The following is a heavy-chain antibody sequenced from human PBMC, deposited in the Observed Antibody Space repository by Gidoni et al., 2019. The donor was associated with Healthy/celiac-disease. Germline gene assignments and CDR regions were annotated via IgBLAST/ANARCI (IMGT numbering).Heavy chain of an antibody. CDR3: ARAYEGSWRWSAFDI. CDR2: IIPILGIA. Sequence: QVQLVQSGAEVKKPGSSVMVSCTAPGATFSSYAISWVRQAPGQGLEWMGRIIPILGIANYAQKFQGRVTITADKSTSTAYMELSSLRSEDTAVYYCARAYEGSWRWSAFDIWGQGTMVTVSS. J-gene: IGHJ3*02. CDR1: GATFSSYA. D-gene: IGHD3-10*01. V-gene: IGHV1-69*04.